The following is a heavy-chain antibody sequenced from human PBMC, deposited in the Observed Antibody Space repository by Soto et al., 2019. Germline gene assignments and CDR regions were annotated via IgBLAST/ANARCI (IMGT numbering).Heavy chain of an antibody. V-gene: IGHV1-46*01. J-gene: IGHJ6*02. Sequence: QVQLVQSGAEVKKPGASVKVCSKASGYTFTSFYMHWVRQAPGQGLEWMGIINPSGTTTDYAQKFQGRVNMTRDTSTSTYYMELSSLTSEDTAVYYCAKPQIARHYYYGMEVWGQGTAVTVSS. CDR3: AKPQIARHYYYGMEV. CDR2: INPSGTTT. CDR1: GYTFTSFY.